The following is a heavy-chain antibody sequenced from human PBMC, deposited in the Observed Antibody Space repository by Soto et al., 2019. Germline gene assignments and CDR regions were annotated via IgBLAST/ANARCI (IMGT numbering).Heavy chain of an antibody. D-gene: IGHD2-2*01. V-gene: IGHV1-69*13. CDR2: IIPIFGTA. CDR3: AAEDPSYCSRTSCYASYGMDV. Sequence: GXSVKVSFKASGGTFSSYAISWVRQAPVQGLEWMGGIIPIFGTANYAQKFQGRVTITADESTSTAYMELSSLRSEDTAVYYCAAEDPSYCSRTSCYASYGMDVWGQGTTVTVYS. CDR1: GGTFSSYA. J-gene: IGHJ6*02.